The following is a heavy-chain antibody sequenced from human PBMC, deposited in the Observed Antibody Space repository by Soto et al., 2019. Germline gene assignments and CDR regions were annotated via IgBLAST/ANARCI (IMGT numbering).Heavy chain of an antibody. Sequence: QVQLVQSGAEVKNPGASVKVSCKASGYTFTRYAIGWARQAPGQGLEWMGWINTYNGNTNYAQNVQGRVTLTTDTSTSTAYMELRSLSSNDTAIYYCAMVDVYVTPSPQDVWGQGTTVIVSS. J-gene: IGHJ6*02. D-gene: IGHD3-16*01. V-gene: IGHV1-18*01. CDR1: GYTFTRYA. CDR2: INTYNGNT. CDR3: AMVDVYVTPSPQDV.